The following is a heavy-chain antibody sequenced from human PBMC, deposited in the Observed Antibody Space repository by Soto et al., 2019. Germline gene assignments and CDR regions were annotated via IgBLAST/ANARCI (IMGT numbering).Heavy chain of an antibody. Sequence: ASVKVSCKASGYTFTSYAMHWVRQAPGQRLEWMGWINAGNGNTKYSQKFQGRVTITRDTSASTAYMELSSLRSEDTAVYYCATDSSGYSYFDYWGPGTLVTVSS. CDR1: GYTFTSYA. D-gene: IGHD3-22*01. CDR2: INAGNGNT. CDR3: ATDSSGYSYFDY. J-gene: IGHJ4*02. V-gene: IGHV1-3*01.